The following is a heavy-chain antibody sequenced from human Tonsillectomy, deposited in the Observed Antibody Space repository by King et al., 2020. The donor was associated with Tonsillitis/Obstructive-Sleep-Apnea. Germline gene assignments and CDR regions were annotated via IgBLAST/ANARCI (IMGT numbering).Heavy chain of an antibody. CDR3: ARRVYSSSSPYWFDP. CDR1: GYTFTSCG. J-gene: IGHJ5*02. D-gene: IGHD6-6*01. Sequence: VQLVESGAEVKKPGASVKVSCKASGYTFTSCGISWVRQAPGQGLEWMGWISAYNGNTNYAQKLQGRVTMTTDTSTSTAYMELRSLRSDDTAVYYCARRVYSSSSPYWFDPWGQGTLVTVSS. CDR2: ISAYNGNT. V-gene: IGHV1-18*01.